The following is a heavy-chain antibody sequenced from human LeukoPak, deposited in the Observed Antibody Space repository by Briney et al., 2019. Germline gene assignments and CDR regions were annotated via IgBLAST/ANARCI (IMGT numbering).Heavy chain of an antibody. CDR3: ARSSPDYYDSSGQAVYYYYGMDV. V-gene: IGHV6-1*01. Sequence: SQTLLLTCAISGDSFSSNSAAWNWIRQSPSRGLEWLGRTYYRSKWYNDYAVSVKSRITINPDTSKNQFSLQLNSVTPEDTAVYYCARSSPDYYDSSGQAVYYYYGMDVWGQGTTVTVSS. J-gene: IGHJ6*02. CDR2: TYYRSKWYN. CDR1: GDSFSSNSAA. D-gene: IGHD3-22*01.